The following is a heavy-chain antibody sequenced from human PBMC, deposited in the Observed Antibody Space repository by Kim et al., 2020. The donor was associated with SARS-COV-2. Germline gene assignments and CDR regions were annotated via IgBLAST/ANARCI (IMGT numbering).Heavy chain of an antibody. V-gene: IGHV3-11*01. CDR3: ARVVVYGDYSFDY. CDR2: ISSSGSTI. CDR1: GFTFSDYY. Sequence: GGSLRLSCAASGFTFSDYYMSWIRQAPGKGLEWVSYISSSGSTIYYADSVKGRFTISRDNAKNSLYLQMNSLRAEDTAVYYCARVVVYGDYSFDYWGQGTLVTVSS. D-gene: IGHD4-17*01. J-gene: IGHJ4*02.